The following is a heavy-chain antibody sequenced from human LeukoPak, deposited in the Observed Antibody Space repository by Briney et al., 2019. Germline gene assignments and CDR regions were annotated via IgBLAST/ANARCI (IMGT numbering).Heavy chain of an antibody. D-gene: IGHD3-10*01. Sequence: GGSLRLSCAASGFTFSSYGMHWVRQAPGKGLEWVAFIRYNGNDKYYADSVKGRFTVSRDNSKNTLYLQMNSLRAEDTAIYCCARDHPEEELLWFGTPHDAFDIWGQGTMVTVSS. CDR1: GFTFSSYG. CDR3: ARDHPEEELLWFGTPHDAFDI. CDR2: IRYNGNDK. J-gene: IGHJ3*02. V-gene: IGHV3-30*02.